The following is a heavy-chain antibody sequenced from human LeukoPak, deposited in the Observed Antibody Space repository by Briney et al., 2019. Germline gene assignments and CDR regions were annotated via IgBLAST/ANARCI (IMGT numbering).Heavy chain of an antibody. D-gene: IGHD4-17*01. CDR1: GFTFSTYS. CDR2: IGVSSSRK. Sequence: GGSLRLSCAASGFTFSTYSINWVRQAPGKGLEWVSYIGVSSSRKYYAEFVKGRFTISRDDAKNSLYLQMNSLRAEDTAMYYCARHDGDYAHPVDFWGQGTLVTVSS. V-gene: IGHV3-48*04. J-gene: IGHJ4*02. CDR3: ARHDGDYAHPVDF.